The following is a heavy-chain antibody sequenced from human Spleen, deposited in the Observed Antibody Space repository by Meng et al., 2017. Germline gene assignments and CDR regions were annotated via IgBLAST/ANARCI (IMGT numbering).Heavy chain of an antibody. J-gene: IGHJ5*02. CDR3: ARDFGGWYDV. CDR1: GFTLVGHW. D-gene: IGHD3-3*01. CDR2: TNSDGSIT. Sequence: EVQRGEAGGDLVQRGGSHRLSCGASGFTLVGHWVHWVRQVPGEGLSWVSRTNSDGSITNYAVSVRGRFTISRDDAKNTVYLQMNSLRVEDTAVYYCARDFGGWYDVWGQGTLVTVSS. V-gene: IGHV3-74*01.